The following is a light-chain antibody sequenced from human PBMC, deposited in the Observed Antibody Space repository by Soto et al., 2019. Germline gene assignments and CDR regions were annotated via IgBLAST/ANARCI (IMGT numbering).Light chain of an antibody. CDR3: QKYDSAPLT. V-gene: IGKV1-27*01. Sequence: DIQMTQSPSSLSASVGDRVTITCRASQGISSYLAWYQQKPGTGTKLLIYGASTLQSGVPSRFSGSGSGTEFTLTISSLQPEDVAAYYCQKYDSAPLTFGPGTRVDIK. CDR1: QGISSY. CDR2: GAS. J-gene: IGKJ3*01.